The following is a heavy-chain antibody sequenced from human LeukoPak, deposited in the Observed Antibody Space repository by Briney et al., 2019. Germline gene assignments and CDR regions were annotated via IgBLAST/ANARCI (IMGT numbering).Heavy chain of an antibody. D-gene: IGHD2-8*02. Sequence: GGSLRLSCAASGSTFSSYSMNWIRQAPGKGLEWVSVITGSGDYTHYADSVKGRFTISRDNSKNTLYLQMNSLRAEDTALYYCAKEPTGYLDYWGQGTLVTVSS. CDR1: GSTFSSYS. J-gene: IGHJ4*02. V-gene: IGHV3-23*01. CDR2: ITGSGDYT. CDR3: AKEPTGYLDY.